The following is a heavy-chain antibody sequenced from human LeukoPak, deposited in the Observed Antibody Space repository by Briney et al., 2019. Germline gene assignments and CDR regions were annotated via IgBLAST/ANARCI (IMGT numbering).Heavy chain of an antibody. CDR1: GGSISSGDYY. V-gene: IGHV4-30-4*01. J-gene: IGHJ4*02. CDR3: ARGGYQTDFDY. D-gene: IGHD2-2*01. Sequence: SETLSLICTVSGGSISSGDYYWSWIRQPPGKGLEWIGYIYYSGSTYYNPSLKSRVTMSVDTSKNQFSLKLSSVTAADTAVYYCARGGYQTDFDYWGQGTLVTVSS. CDR2: IYYSGST.